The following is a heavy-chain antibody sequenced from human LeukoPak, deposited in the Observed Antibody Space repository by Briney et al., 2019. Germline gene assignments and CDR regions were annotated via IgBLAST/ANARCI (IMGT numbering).Heavy chain of an antibody. D-gene: IGHD2-2*01. CDR3: ARADVVVPAAIDY. CDR1: GGSISSGSYY. CDR2: IYTSGST. J-gene: IGHJ4*02. V-gene: IGHV4-61*02. Sequence: PSETLSLTCTVSGGSISSGSYYWSWIRQPAGKGLEWIGRIYTSGSTNYNPSLKSRVTMSVDTSKNQFSLKLSSVTAADTAVYYCARADVVVPAAIDYWGQGTLVTVSS.